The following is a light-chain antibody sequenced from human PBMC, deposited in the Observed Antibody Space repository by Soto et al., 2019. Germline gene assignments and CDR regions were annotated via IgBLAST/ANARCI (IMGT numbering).Light chain of an antibody. CDR1: QSVTTW. Sequence: DIQMTQSPSTLSASVGDRVTITCRASQSVTTWLAWYQQTPGKAPKLLIYDASRLESGVPSRFSGSGSGTEFTLTISSLQPDDFATYYCQEYSTFSFGPGTKLEIK. CDR3: QEYSTFS. V-gene: IGKV1-5*01. CDR2: DAS. J-gene: IGKJ1*01.